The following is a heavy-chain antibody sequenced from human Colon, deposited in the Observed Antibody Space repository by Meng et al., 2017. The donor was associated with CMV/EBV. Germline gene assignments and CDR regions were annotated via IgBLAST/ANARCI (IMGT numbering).Heavy chain of an antibody. CDR3: ARTPGSSPAGGDGMDV. V-gene: IGHV3-48*03. J-gene: IGHJ6*02. D-gene: IGHD6-13*01. CDR1: GFTFSNYE. Sequence: SLKISCVASGFTFSNYEMNWVRQAPGKGLEWVAYINTLENSIFYADSVKGRFTISRDNAKNSLHLQMNSLRVEDSAIYYCARTPGSSPAGGDGMDVWGQGTTVTVSS. CDR2: INTLENSI.